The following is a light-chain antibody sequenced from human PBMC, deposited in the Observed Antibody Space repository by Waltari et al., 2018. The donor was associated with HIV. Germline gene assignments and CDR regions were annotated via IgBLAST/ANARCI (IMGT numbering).Light chain of an antibody. J-gene: IGLJ3*02. Sequence: QSVLTQPPSASGTPGQRVTISCSGSSSNIGSNYVYWYQQLPGTTPKRLIYRNNQRPSGVPDRFAGSKSGTSTARASSGLRSEDEADYYCAAWDDSLSAPVFGGGTKLTVL. CDR2: RNN. V-gene: IGLV1-47*01. CDR1: SSNIGSNY. CDR3: AAWDDSLSAPV.